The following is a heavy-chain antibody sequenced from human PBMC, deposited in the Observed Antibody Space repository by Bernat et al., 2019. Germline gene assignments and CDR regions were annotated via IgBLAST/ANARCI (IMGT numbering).Heavy chain of an antibody. J-gene: IGHJ4*02. D-gene: IGHD6-6*01. V-gene: IGHV4-39*01. CDR1: GGSISSSSYY. CDR3: ARLPNRLIAARYYFDY. CDR2: IYYSGST. Sequence: QLQLQESGPGLVKPSETLSLTCTVSGGSISSSSYYWGWIRQPPGKGREWIGSIYYSGSTYYNPSLKSRVTISVDTSKNQFSLKLSSVTAADTAVYYCARLPNRLIAARYYFDYWGQGTLVTVSS.